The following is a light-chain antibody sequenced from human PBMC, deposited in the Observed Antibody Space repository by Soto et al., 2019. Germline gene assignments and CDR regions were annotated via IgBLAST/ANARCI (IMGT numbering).Light chain of an antibody. CDR3: TSYAGSNAYV. CDR1: SSDVGDYNS. J-gene: IGLJ1*01. CDR2: EVR. V-gene: IGLV2-8*01. Sequence: QSVLTQPPSASGSPGQSVTISCTGTSSDVGDYNSVSWYQQYPGKAPKVIIYEVRKRPSGVPDRFSGSKSGNTASRTVSGLQAVDEADYYSTSYAGSNAYVFGTGTKVPVL.